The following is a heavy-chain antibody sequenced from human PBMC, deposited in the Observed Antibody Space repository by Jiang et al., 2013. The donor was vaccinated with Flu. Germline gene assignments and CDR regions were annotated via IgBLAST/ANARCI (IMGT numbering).Heavy chain of an antibody. CDR3: ARGHRGDIVATGYAFDI. J-gene: IGHJ3*02. CDR2: IIPIFGTA. Sequence: GQGLEWMGGIIPIFGTANYAQKFQGRVTITADESTSTAYMELSSLRSEDTAVYYCARGHRGDIVATGYAFDIWGQGTMVTVSS. D-gene: IGHD5-12*01. V-gene: IGHV1-69*01.